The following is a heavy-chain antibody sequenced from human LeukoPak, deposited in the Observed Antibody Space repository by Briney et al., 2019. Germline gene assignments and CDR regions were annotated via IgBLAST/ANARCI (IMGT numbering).Heavy chain of an antibody. V-gene: IGHV3-21*01. CDR1: GFTFSSYA. J-gene: IGHJ3*02. CDR3: ARLGDKDAFDI. CDR2: ISSSSSYI. Sequence: KPGGSLRLSCAASGFTFSSYAMHWVRQAPGKGLEWVSSISSSSSYIYYADSVKGRFTISRDNAKNSLYLQMNSLRAEDTAVYYCARLGDKDAFDIWGQGTVVTVSS. D-gene: IGHD2-21*01.